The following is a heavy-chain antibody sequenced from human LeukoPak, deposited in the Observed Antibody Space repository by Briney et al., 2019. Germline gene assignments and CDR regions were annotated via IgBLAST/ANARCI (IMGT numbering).Heavy chain of an antibody. CDR2: IYHSGRT. V-gene: IGHV4-38-2*02. J-gene: IGHJ4*02. D-gene: IGHD5-24*01. CDR3: ARLHLPATRFDY. Sequence: SETLSLTCTVSSGSITGYYWSWIRQPPGKGLEWIGSIYHSGRTFYNPSLKSRVTISVDTSKNQFSLKLTSVTAADTAVYYCARLHLPATRFDYWGQGTLVTVSS. CDR1: SGSITGYY.